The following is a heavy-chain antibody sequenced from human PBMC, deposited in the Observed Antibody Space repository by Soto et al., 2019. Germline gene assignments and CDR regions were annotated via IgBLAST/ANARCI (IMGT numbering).Heavy chain of an antibody. D-gene: IGHD3-10*01. J-gene: IGHJ5*02. CDR3: ARGPDYYGSGSSNNWFDP. V-gene: IGHV4-34*01. CDR1: GGSFRGFY. CDR2: INHVGIT. Sequence: PSETLSLTCAVSGGSFRGFYWTWIRQSPGEGLEWLGDINHVGITNYNPSLKSRVTISVDTSKNQFSLKLSSVTAADTAVYYCARGPDYYGSGSSNNWFDPWGQGTLVTVYS.